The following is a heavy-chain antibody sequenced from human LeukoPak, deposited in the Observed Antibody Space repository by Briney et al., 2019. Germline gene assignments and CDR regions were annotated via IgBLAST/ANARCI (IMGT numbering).Heavy chain of an antibody. Sequence: GESQKISCKGSGYSFINYWIGWVRQMPGKGLEWMGIIYPGDSDTRYSPSFQGQVTISADKSISTAYLQWSSLKASDTAMYYCARHSSWSNSWEFDYWGQGTLVTVSS. D-gene: IGHD6-13*01. V-gene: IGHV5-51*01. CDR3: ARHSSWSNSWEFDY. CDR2: IYPGDSDT. J-gene: IGHJ4*02. CDR1: GYSFINYW.